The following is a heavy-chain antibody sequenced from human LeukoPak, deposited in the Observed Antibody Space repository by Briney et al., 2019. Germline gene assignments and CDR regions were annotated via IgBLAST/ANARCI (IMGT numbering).Heavy chain of an antibody. CDR3: AKAPGIRGGATFYFGY. V-gene: IGHV3-23*01. CDR1: GFTFSSYA. J-gene: IGHJ4*02. Sequence: GGSLRLSCAASGFTFSSYAMSWVRQAPGKGLEWVSEISGSGGSTYYADSVKGRCTISRDNSKNTLYLQMNSLRAEDTAGHYCAKAPGIRGGATFYFGYWGQGTLVTVSS. CDR2: ISGSGGST. D-gene: IGHD1-26*01.